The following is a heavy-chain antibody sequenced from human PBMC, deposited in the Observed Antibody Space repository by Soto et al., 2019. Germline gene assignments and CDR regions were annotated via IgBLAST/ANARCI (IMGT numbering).Heavy chain of an antibody. V-gene: IGHV5-51*01. J-gene: IGHJ6*02. CDR2: IYPGDSDT. CDR3: ARGQPYCSSTSCFRDNYYYGMDV. D-gene: IGHD2-2*01. Sequence: GESLKISCKGSGYSFTSYWIGWVRQMPGKGLEWMGIIYPGDSDTRYSPSFQGQVTISADKSISTAYLQWSSLKASDTAMYYCARGQPYCSSTSCFRDNYYYGMDVWGQGTTVTVSS. CDR1: GYSFTSYW.